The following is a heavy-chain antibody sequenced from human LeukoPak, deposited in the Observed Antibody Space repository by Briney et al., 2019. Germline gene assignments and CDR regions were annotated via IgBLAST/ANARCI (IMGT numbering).Heavy chain of an antibody. D-gene: IGHD3-10*01. V-gene: IGHV4-31*03. CDR1: GGSISSGGYY. CDR2: IYYSGST. Sequence: SETLSLTCTVSGGSISSGGYYWSWIRQHPGKGLEWIGYIYYSGSTYYNPSLRSRVTISVDTSKNQFSLKLSSVTAADTAVYYCANYGSGSYRFDPWGQGTLVTVSS. J-gene: IGHJ5*02. CDR3: ANYGSGSYRFDP.